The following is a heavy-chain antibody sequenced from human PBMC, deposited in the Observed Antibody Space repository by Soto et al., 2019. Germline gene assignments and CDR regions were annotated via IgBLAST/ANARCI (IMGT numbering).Heavy chain of an antibody. J-gene: IGHJ6*03. V-gene: IGHV3-23*01. D-gene: IGHD2-8*01. Sequence: EVQLLESGGDLVQPGGSLRLSCSASGFTFSNYAMSWVRQAPGRGLEWVSSVRGSGDVSYYVDSVKGRFTTSRDNSRNNLTLQLVSLRAEDTAVYYCAKHNGASNAYYMHDWGKETTITV. CDR3: AKHNGASNAYYMHD. CDR2: VRGSGDVS. CDR1: GFTFSNYA.